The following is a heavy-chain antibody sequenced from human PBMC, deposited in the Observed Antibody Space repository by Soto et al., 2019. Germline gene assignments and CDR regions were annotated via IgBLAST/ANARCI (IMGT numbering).Heavy chain of an antibody. CDR1: GFPFTSYG. CDR2: TWFDGRKR. J-gene: IGHJ3*02. CDR3: VREGRSSTSCNTGCAFDI. V-gene: IGHV3-33*01. D-gene: IGHD2-2*02. Sequence: AKIRHCAASGFPFTSYGMHRVRHTPGTGRAWLAVTWFDGRKRYYADSVKGRFTISRDNAKDTLYLQMNSLRAEDTAVYYCVREGRSSTSCNTGCAFDIWGQGTMVTVSS.